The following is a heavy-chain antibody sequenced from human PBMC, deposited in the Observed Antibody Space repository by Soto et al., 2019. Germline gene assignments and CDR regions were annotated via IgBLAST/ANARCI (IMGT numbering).Heavy chain of an antibody. CDR1: GFTFSSYA. J-gene: IGHJ4*02. D-gene: IGHD3-16*01. CDR2: ISVSGGST. Sequence: GGSLRLSCAASGFTFSSYAMSWVRQAPGKGLAWVSGISVSGGSTYYADSVKGRFTISRDNSKNTLYLQMNSLRAADTAVYYCASNTRYDPPDYWGQGTLVTVSS. CDR3: ASNTRYDPPDY. V-gene: IGHV3-23*01.